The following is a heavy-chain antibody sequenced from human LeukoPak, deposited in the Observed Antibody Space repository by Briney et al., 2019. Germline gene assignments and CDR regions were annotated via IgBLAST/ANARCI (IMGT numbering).Heavy chain of an antibody. CDR3: ARGDTIFGVDY. CDR2: INHSGST. CDR1: GGSFSGYY. D-gene: IGHD3-3*01. Sequence: SETLSLTCAVYGGSFSGYYWSWIRQPPGKGLEWTGEINHSGSTNYNPSLKSRVTISVDTSKNQFSLKLSSVTAADTAVYYCARGDTIFGVDYWGQGTLVTVSS. V-gene: IGHV4-34*01. J-gene: IGHJ4*02.